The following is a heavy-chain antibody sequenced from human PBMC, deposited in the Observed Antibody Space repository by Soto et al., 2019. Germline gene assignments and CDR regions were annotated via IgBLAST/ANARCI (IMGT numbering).Heavy chain of an antibody. CDR2: FYNSVSS. CDR1: GVSISSSSYY. CDR3: ATMTTAVYFDY. D-gene: IGHD4-17*01. Sequence: PSETLSLTCTVSGVSISSSSYYWGWIRQPPGKGLECIQSFYNSVSSYYNPSLKSRVTISVDTSKNQFSLRLSSVTAADTAVYYCATMTTAVYFDYWAQGTLVTVSS. V-gene: IGHV4-39*01. J-gene: IGHJ4*02.